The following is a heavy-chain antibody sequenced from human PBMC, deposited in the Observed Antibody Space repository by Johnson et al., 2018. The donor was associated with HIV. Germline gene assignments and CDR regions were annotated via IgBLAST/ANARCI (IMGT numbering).Heavy chain of an antibody. CDR1: GFTFSSYG. CDR3: ARSYCSGGSCRIHDAFDI. J-gene: IGHJ3*02. V-gene: IGHV3-30*03. D-gene: IGHD2-15*01. CDR2: ISYDGSNK. Sequence: VQLVESGGAVVLPGRSRRSPCAAPGFTFSSYGLLRDRQAPGQGLQWAAVISYDGSNKFYADSVKGPFTISRDNSKNTLYLQMNSLRAEDTAVYYCARSYCSGGSCRIHDAFDIWGQGTMVTVSS.